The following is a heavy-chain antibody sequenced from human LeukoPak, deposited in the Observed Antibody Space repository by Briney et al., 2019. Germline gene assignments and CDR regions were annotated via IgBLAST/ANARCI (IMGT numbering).Heavy chain of an antibody. CDR1: GYTFTTYS. J-gene: IGHJ6*02. CDR2: INPSGGSA. V-gene: IGHV1-46*01. Sequence: ASVKVSCKASGYTFTTYSMHWVRQAPGQGFEWMAIINPSGGSASYTQKFQGRVTMTRDTSTSTVYMELSSLRSEDTAVYYCVRHNHMDVWGQGTTVTVSS. CDR3: VRHNHMDV.